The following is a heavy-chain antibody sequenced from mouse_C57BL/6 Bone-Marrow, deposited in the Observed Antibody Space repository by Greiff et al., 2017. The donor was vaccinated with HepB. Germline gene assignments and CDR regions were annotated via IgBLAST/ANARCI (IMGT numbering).Heavy chain of an antibody. J-gene: IGHJ3*01. V-gene: IGHV1-15*01. CDR2: IDPETGGT. D-gene: IGHD2-10*02. CDR3: TRQGYEKDY. Sequence: VQRVESGAELVRPGASVTLSCKASGYTFTDYEMHWVKQTPVHGLEWIGAIDPETGGTAYNQKFKGKAILTADKSSSTAYMELRSLTSEDSAVYYCTRQGYEKDYWGQGTLVTVSA. CDR1: GYTFTDYE.